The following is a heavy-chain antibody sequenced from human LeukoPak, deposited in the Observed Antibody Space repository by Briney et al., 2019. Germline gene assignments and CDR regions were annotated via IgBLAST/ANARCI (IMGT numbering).Heavy chain of an antibody. J-gene: IGHJ4*02. V-gene: IGHV3-48*02. Sequence: PGGSLRLSCAASGFTFSSYSMNWVRQAPGKGLEWVSYISSSSSTIYYADSVKGRFTISRDNAKNSLHLQMNSLRDEDTAVYYCARDHSSGWYCVDYWGQGTLVTVSS. CDR2: ISSSSSTI. CDR1: GFTFSSYS. CDR3: ARDHSSGWYCVDY. D-gene: IGHD6-19*01.